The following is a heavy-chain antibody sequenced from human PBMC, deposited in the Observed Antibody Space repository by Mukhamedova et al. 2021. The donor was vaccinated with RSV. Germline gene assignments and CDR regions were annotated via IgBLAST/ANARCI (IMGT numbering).Heavy chain of an antibody. CDR3: AIGAYYDYVWGSYRYTEDA. V-gene: IGHV1-2*06. J-gene: IGHJ3*01. CDR1: GYY. CDR2: INPNSGGT. Sequence: GYYMHWVRQAPGQGLEWMGRINPNSGGTNYAQKFQGRVTMTRDTSISTAYMELSRLRSDDTAVYYCAIGAYYDYVWGSYRYTEDA. D-gene: IGHD3-16*02.